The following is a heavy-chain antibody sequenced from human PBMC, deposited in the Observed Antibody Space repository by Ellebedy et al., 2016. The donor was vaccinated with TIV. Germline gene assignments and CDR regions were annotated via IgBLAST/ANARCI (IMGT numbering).Heavy chain of an antibody. D-gene: IGHD3-10*01. Sequence: AASVKVSCKASGYTFTGYYIHWVRHPPGQGVEGMGWINPNSGGTNYAHKFQGRVTMTRDTSISTAYMELSSLRSDDTAVYFCARVDEVWFGDPNNLEYWGQGTLVTVSS. CDR1: GYTFTGYY. V-gene: IGHV1-2*02. CDR2: INPNSGGT. CDR3: ARVDEVWFGDPNNLEY. J-gene: IGHJ4*02.